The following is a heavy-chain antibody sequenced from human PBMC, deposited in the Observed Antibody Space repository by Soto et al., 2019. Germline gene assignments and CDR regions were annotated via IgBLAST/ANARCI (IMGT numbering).Heavy chain of an antibody. CDR2: ITSRGTT. V-gene: IGHV3-11*01. D-gene: IGHD3-22*01. CDR3: ATDPDSSAYYDMDV. CDR1: GFTFSDYY. Sequence: QVQLVESGGGLVKPGRSLRLSCAASGFTFSDYYMTWIRQAPGKGLEWVSSITSRGTTYYADSVKGRFSISRDNAKKSLFLQLNSLRAEDTAVYYCATDPDSSAYYDMDVWGQGTTVTVSS. J-gene: IGHJ6*02.